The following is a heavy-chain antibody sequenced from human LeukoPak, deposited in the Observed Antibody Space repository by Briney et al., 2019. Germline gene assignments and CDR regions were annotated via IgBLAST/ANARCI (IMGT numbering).Heavy chain of an antibody. D-gene: IGHD1-26*01. Sequence: PSETLSLTCTVSGGSISSRDYCWNWIRQPPGKGLEWIGSIYHNGNTFYKASLKSLASISLDTSKHQFSLKLTSVTAADTAVYYCARDIVGTTAGGDYYGIDVWGQGTTVTVSS. V-gene: IGHV4-30-4*01. CDR2: IYHNGNT. CDR3: ARDIVGTTAGGDYYGIDV. J-gene: IGHJ6*02. CDR1: GGSISSRDYC.